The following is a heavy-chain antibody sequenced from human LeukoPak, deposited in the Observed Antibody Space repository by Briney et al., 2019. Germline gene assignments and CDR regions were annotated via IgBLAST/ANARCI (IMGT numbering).Heavy chain of an antibody. CDR3: ARMSSSRLPGY. CDR2: ISSSSSAR. V-gene: IGHV3-48*01. D-gene: IGHD2-2*01. Sequence: HPGGSLRLSCAASGFTFSSYAMSWVRQAPGKGLEWISYISSSSSARYYAGSVKGRFTISRDDASNSLYLQMNSLRAEDTAIYYCARMSSSRLPGYWGQGALVTVSS. CDR1: GFTFSSYA. J-gene: IGHJ4*02.